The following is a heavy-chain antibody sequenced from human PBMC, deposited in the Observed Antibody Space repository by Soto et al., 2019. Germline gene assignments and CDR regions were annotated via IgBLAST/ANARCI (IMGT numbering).Heavy chain of an antibody. V-gene: IGHV1-46*01. J-gene: IGHJ5*02. CDR3: ARAHYDILTGYSLNWFDP. Sequence: ASVKVSCKASGYTFTSYYMHWVRQAPGQGLEWMGIINPSGDSTSYAQKFQGRVTITRDTSASTAYMELSSLRSEDTAVYYRARAHYDILTGYSLNWFDPWGQGTLVTVSS. CDR1: GYTFTSYY. CDR2: INPSGDST. D-gene: IGHD3-9*01.